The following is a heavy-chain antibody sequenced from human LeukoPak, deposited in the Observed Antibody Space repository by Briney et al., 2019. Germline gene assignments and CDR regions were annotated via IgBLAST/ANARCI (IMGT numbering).Heavy chain of an antibody. Sequence: ASVKVSCNASGYTFTSYDNNWVRQATGQGLEWMGWMNPNSGNTGYEQKFQGRVTMTRNTSISTAYMELSSLRSEDTAVYYCARWGLNWFDPWGQGTLVTVSS. D-gene: IGHD3-16*01. CDR3: ARWGLNWFDP. CDR1: GYTFTSYD. CDR2: MNPNSGNT. V-gene: IGHV1-8*01. J-gene: IGHJ5*02.